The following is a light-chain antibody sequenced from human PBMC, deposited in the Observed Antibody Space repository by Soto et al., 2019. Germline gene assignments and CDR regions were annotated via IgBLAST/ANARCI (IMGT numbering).Light chain of an antibody. CDR2: LEGSGSY. Sequence: QSVLTQSSSASASLGSSVKLTCTLSSGHSSYIIAWHQQQPGKAPRYLMKLEGSGSYNKGSGVPDRFSGSSSGADRYLTISNLQFEDEADYYCETWDSNIQWVFGGGTKVTVL. CDR3: ETWDSNIQWV. CDR1: SGHSSYI. V-gene: IGLV4-60*02. J-gene: IGLJ3*02.